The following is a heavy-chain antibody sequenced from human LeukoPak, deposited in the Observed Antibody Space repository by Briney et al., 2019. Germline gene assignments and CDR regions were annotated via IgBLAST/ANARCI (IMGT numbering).Heavy chain of an antibody. CDR3: AKDRGRRITIFGVVIIFGYFDY. J-gene: IGHJ4*02. CDR2: ISGSSGST. Sequence: GGSLRLSCAASGFTFSSYAMSWVRQAPGKGLEWVSAISGSSGSTYYADSVKGRFTISRDNSKNTLYLQMNSLRAEDTAVYYCAKDRGRRITIFGVVIIFGYFDYWGQGTLVTVSS. CDR1: GFTFSSYA. D-gene: IGHD3-3*01. V-gene: IGHV3-23*01.